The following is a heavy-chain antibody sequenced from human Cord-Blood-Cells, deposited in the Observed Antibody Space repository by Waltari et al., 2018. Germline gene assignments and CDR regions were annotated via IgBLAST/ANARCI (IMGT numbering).Heavy chain of an antibody. D-gene: IGHD2-15*01. CDR1: GGSCSGYY. Sequence: QVQLQQWGAGLLKPSETLSLTCAVYGGSCSGYYWIWIRQPPRKGLEWIGEINHSGSTNYNPSLKSRVTISVDTSKNQFSLKLSSVTAADTAVYYCAREVVVAGAFDIWGQGTMVTVSS. CDR3: AREVVVAGAFDI. V-gene: IGHV4-34*01. J-gene: IGHJ3*02. CDR2: INHSGST.